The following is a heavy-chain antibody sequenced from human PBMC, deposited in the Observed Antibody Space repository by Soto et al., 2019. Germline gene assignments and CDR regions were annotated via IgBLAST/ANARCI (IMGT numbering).Heavy chain of an antibody. CDR3: ARQRPDV. Sequence: QVQLVESGGGVVQPGRSLRLSCAASGFFFSSYAMRWVRQAPGKGLEWVAVIWYDRSNKYYADTVKGRFTISRDNSKNTLFLHMNSLRAEDTAVYYCARQRPDVWGQGTTVTVSS. CDR1: GFFFSSYA. V-gene: IGHV3-33*01. J-gene: IGHJ6*02. CDR2: IWYDRSNK.